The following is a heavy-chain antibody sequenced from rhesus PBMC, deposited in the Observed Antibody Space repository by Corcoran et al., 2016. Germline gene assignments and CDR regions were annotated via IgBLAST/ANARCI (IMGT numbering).Heavy chain of an antibody. CDR1: GFSLSTSGMG. Sequence: QVTLKESGPALVKPTQTLTLTCTFSGFSLSTSGMGVGWIRQPSRKTLEWLELIYWDDDKRYSTSLKSRLTISKDTSKNQVVLTMTNMDPVDTATYYCARVRAAGDYFDYWGQGVLVTVSS. V-gene: IGHV2-1*01. J-gene: IGHJ4*01. CDR3: ARVRAAGDYFDY. CDR2: IYWDDDK. D-gene: IGHD6-25*01.